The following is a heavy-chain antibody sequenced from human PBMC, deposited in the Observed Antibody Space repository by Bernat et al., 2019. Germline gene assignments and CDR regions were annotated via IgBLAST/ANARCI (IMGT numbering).Heavy chain of an antibody. CDR3: ARYSNAYY. V-gene: IGHV3-33*01. Sequence: QVQLVESGGGVVQPGRSLRLSCAASGFTFSSYGMHWVRQAPGKGLEWVAVIWYDGSNKYYADSVKGRFTISRDNSKNTLYLQMNSLRDEDTAVYYCARYSNAYYWGQGTLVTVSS. CDR1: GFTFSSYG. J-gene: IGHJ4*02. D-gene: IGHD3-22*01. CDR2: IWYDGSNK.